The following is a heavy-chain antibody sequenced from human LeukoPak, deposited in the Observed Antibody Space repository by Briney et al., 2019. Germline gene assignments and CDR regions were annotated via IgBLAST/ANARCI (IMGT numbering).Heavy chain of an antibody. CDR2: INRDGSST. D-gene: IGHD1-26*01. J-gene: IGHJ4*02. Sequence: GGSLRLSCAASGIIFSNYWMHWVRQAPGKGLVWVSRINRDGSSTSYADSVKGRFTISRDNAKNTLYLQMNSLRAEDTAVYYCARDKSVGASLFDYWGQGTLVTVSS. V-gene: IGHV3-74*01. CDR3: ARDKSVGASLFDY. CDR1: GIIFSNYW.